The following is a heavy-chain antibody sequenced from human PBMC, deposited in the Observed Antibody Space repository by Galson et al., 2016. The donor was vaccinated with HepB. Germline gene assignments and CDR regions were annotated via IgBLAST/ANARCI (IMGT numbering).Heavy chain of an antibody. Sequence: SLRLSCAASGFTFSNYAMHWVRQAPGKGLEWVADIPYDGGLKYYADSVKGRFTISRDNSKNTLYLQMNSQRVEDTAVYYCAKDGRIQLWLSAEFDHWGQGTLVTVSS. V-gene: IGHV3-30*18. D-gene: IGHD5-18*01. CDR3: AKDGRIQLWLSAEFDH. J-gene: IGHJ4*02. CDR2: IPYDGGLK. CDR1: GFTFSNYA.